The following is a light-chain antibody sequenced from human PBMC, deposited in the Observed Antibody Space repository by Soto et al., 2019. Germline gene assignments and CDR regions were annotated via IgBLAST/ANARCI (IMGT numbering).Light chain of an antibody. CDR2: EVS. V-gene: IGLV2-14*01. CDR3: SSYSTTNTLV. Sequence: QSALTQPASVSGSPGQSITISCTGTSSDVGGYNYVSWYQQHPGKAPKLMIYEVSNRPSGVSNRFSGSKSGNTASLTISGLQADDEAEYFCSSYSTTNTLVFGSGTKVTVL. CDR1: SSDVGGYNY. J-gene: IGLJ1*01.